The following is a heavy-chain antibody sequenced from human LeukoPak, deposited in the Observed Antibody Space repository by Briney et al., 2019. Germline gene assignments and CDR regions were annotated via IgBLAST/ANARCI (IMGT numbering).Heavy chain of an antibody. CDR2: ISDSSTYI. D-gene: IGHD4-17*01. CDR3: GTAGTVTTDNFDY. Sequence: GGSLRLSCAASGFTFSSYSMHWVRQAPGKGLEWVSSISDSSTYIYYADSVKGRFTISRDNAKNSLYLRMNSLRAEDTAVYYCGTAGTVTTDNFDYWGQGTLVTVSS. CDR1: GFTFSSYS. J-gene: IGHJ4*02. V-gene: IGHV3-21*01.